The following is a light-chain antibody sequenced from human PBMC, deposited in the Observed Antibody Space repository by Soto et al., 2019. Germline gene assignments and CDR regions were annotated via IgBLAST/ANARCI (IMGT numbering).Light chain of an antibody. J-gene: IGLJ1*01. V-gene: IGLV2-14*01. CDR1: SSDVGGYNY. Sequence: QSAMTQPASVSGSPGQSITISCTGTSSDVGGYNYISWYQQHPGKAPKFIIYEVSNRPSGISNRFSGSKSGNTASLTISGLQSEDEADYYCSSYTSSNTYFFGSGTKVTVL. CDR3: SSYTSSNTYF. CDR2: EVS.